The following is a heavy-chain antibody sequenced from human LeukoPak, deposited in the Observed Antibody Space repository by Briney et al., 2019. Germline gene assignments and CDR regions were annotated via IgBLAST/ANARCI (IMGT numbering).Heavy chain of an antibody. CDR3: ATLNRYSIADY. V-gene: IGHV4-59*08. D-gene: IGHD5-18*01. J-gene: IGHJ4*02. CDR1: GGSISSYY. CDR2: IYYSGST. Sequence: SETLSLTCTVSGGSISSYYWSWIRQPPGKGLEWSGYIYYSGSTNYNPPLKSRVTISVDPSNNPFSLKLRSVTAADPAVYYCATLNRYSIADYWGQGTLVTVSS.